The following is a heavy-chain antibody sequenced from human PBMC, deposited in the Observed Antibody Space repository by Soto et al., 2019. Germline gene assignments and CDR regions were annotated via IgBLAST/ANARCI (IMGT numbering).Heavy chain of an antibody. CDR3: ARDGGAILWFGELLPLASYYYYGMDV. CDR1: GYTFTGYY. CDR2: INPNSGGT. J-gene: IGHJ6*02. V-gene: IGHV1-2*04. Sequence: ASVKVSCKASGYTFTGYYMHWVRQAPGQGLEWMGWINPNSGGTNYAQKFQGWVTMTRDTSISTAYMELRRRRSDDTAVYYCARDGGAILWFGELLPLASYYYYGMDVWGQGTTVTVSS. D-gene: IGHD3-10*01.